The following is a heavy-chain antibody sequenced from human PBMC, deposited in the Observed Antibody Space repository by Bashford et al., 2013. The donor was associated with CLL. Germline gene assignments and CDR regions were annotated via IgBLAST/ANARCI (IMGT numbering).Heavy chain of an antibody. CDR2: IIPIFGTA. V-gene: IGHV1-69*13. CDR1: EAPSAAML. J-gene: IGHJ4*03. CDR3: ARLPKSWHTYFGVVSSGPLLDY. Sequence: SVKVSLQGLLEAPSAAMLSAGCDRPLDKGLEWMGGIIPIFGTANYAQKFQGRVTITADESTSTAYMELSSLRSEDTAVYYCARLPKSWHTYFGVVSSGPLLDYWGPGNPLVTPSPQ. D-gene: IGHD3-3*01.